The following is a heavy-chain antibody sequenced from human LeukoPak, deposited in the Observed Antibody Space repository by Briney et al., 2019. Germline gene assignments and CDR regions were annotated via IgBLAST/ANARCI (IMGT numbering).Heavy chain of an antibody. CDR1: GYTFSGYS. V-gene: IGHV1-2*06. J-gene: IGHJ5*01. CDR3: ARDASNWSAFDS. D-gene: IGHD1-20*01. Sequence: GASVKVSCKASGYTFSGYSMHWVRQAPGQGLEWMGRINPNSGVTYYAQKFQGRVTMTSDTSITTAYMELSSLTSGDTATYYCARDASNWSAFDSWGQGTLVIVSS. CDR2: INPNSGVT.